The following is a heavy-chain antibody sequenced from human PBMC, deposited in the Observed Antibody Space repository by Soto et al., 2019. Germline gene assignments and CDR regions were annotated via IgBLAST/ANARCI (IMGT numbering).Heavy chain of an antibody. CDR1: GGSISSGDYY. J-gene: IGHJ5*02. CDR3: ASYDFRARWFDP. Sequence: PSETLSLTCTVSGGSISSGDYYWSWIRQPPGKGLEWIGYIYYSGSTYYNPSLRSRVTISVDTSKNQFSLKLSSVTAADTAVYYCASYDFRARWFDPWGQGTLVT. V-gene: IGHV4-30-4*01. D-gene: IGHD3-3*01. CDR2: IYYSGST.